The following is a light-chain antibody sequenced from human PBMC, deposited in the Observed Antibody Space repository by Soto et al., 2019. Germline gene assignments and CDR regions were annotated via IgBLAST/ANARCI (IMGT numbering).Light chain of an antibody. V-gene: IGKV3-20*01. J-gene: IGKJ1*01. CDR2: GAS. Sequence: EIVLTQSPGTLSLSPGERATLSCRASHSVTSSYLAWYQQNPGQAPRLLIYGASSRATGIPDRFSGSGSGTDFSLTISRLEPEDFAVYYCQQHGSSPRTFGQGTRAEIK. CDR1: HSVTSSY. CDR3: QQHGSSPRT.